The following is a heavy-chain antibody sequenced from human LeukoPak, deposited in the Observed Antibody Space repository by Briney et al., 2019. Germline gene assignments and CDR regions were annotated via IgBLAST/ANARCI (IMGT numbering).Heavy chain of an antibody. D-gene: IGHD5-12*01. Sequence: QPGGSLRLSCEASGFTFTSYYMGWVRQAPGKGLEWVADIDQDGSAKYYVDSVKGRFTISRDNVKNSVYLQMNNLRVEDTAVYYCTRDWAMIDWGQGTLVTVSS. CDR1: GFTFTSYY. V-gene: IGHV3-7*01. CDR2: IDQDGSAK. CDR3: TRDWAMID. J-gene: IGHJ4*02.